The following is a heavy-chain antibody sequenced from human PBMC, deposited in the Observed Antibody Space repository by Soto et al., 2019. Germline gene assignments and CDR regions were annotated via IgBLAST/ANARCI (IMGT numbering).Heavy chain of an antibody. V-gene: IGHV1-58*01. Sequence: PSVKVSCKASGFTFTSSAVQCVRQARGQRLEWIGWIVVGSGNTNYAQKFQERVTITRDMSTSTAYMELSSLRSEDTAVYYCAAVSYCSGGSCSFPDYWGQGTLVTVSS. J-gene: IGHJ4*02. CDR3: AAVSYCSGGSCSFPDY. CDR1: GFTFTSSA. D-gene: IGHD2-15*01. CDR2: IVVGSGNT.